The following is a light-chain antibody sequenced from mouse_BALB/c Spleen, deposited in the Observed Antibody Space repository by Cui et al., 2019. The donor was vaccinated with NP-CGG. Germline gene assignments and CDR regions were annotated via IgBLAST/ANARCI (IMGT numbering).Light chain of an antibody. CDR2: GTN. CDR3: ALWYSNHWV. CDR1: TGSVTTNNY. Sequence: VLSQDSALTTSPGVTVTPTCLSSTGSVTTNNYANWVQEKPDHLFTGLIGGTNNRAPGVPARFSGSLIGDKAALTITGAQTEDEAIYFCALWYSNHWVFGGGTKLTVL. J-gene: IGLJ1*01. V-gene: IGLV1*01.